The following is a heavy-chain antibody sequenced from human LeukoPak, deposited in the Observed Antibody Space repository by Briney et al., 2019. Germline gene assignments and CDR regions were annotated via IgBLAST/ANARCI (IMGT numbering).Heavy chain of an antibody. CDR1: GYNLNTYH. Sequence: ASVKISCKASGYNLNTYHMHWVRQAPGQGLEWMGIITSTGTTTICAQKFQGRVTMTRDTSTSTVYMDLSSLRSDDTAVYYCATEYVRTHYFDWWGQGTLVTVSS. CDR3: ATEYVRTHYFDW. V-gene: IGHV1-46*02. CDR2: ITSTGTTT. J-gene: IGHJ4*02. D-gene: IGHD3-16*01.